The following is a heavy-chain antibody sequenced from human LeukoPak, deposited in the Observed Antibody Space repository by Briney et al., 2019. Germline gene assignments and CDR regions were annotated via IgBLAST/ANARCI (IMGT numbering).Heavy chain of an antibody. D-gene: IGHD1-26*01. CDR2: ISSGGRSI. V-gene: IGHV3-11*04. J-gene: IGHJ4*02. CDR3: ARQSGYYHIDY. CDR1: GGSFSGYY. Sequence: LSLTCAVYGGSFSGYYWSWVRQAPGKGLEWLSYISSGGRSIYYADSVKGRFTISRDNAKNSLFLQMNSLRAEDTAVYYCARQSGYYHIDYWGQGTLVTVSS.